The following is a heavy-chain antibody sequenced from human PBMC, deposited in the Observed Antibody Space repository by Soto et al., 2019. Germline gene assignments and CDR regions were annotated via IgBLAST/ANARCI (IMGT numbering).Heavy chain of an antibody. CDR1: GFTFSNYG. Sequence: QVQLVESGGGVVQPGRSLRLSCAASGFTFSNYGMHWVRQAPGKGLEWVAVISYDGSNKYYADPVKGRFTISRDNSKNTIYLQMNSLRAQDTAVYYCAKGVLGYCYGGSCYSLDFWGQGTLVTVSS. CDR2: ISYDGSNK. D-gene: IGHD2-15*01. V-gene: IGHV3-30*18. CDR3: AKGVLGYCYGGSCYSLDF. J-gene: IGHJ4*02.